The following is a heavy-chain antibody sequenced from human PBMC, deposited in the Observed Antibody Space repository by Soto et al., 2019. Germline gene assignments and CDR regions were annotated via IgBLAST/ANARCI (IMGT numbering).Heavy chain of an antibody. Sequence: QVQLVESGGGLVKPGGSLRLSCAVSGFTFSDYYMTWIRQAPGKGLEWVSYISSSTSHTNYADSVKGRFTISRDNAKNSLFLQMNSLRAEDTAVYYCARGRGAAADYVVFWGQGTLVTVSS. CDR2: ISSSTSHT. D-gene: IGHD6-13*01. J-gene: IGHJ4*02. CDR1: GFTFSDYY. V-gene: IGHV3-11*05. CDR3: ARGRGAAADYVVF.